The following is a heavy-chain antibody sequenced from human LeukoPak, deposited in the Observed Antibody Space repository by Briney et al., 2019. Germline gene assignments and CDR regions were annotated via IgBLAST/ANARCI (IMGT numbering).Heavy chain of an antibody. CDR2: IRYTGSDK. Sequence: GGSLRLSCAASGFTFSSYGMHWVRQAPGKGLEWVAFIRYTGSDKYYADSVKGRFTISRDNSKNTLYLQMNSLRAEDTAVYYCARKVLNYFDYWGQGTLATVSS. V-gene: IGHV3-30*02. CDR1: GFTFSSYG. CDR3: ARKVLNYFDY. J-gene: IGHJ4*02.